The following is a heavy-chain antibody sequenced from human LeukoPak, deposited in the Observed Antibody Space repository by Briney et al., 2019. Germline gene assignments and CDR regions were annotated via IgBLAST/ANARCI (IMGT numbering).Heavy chain of an antibody. J-gene: IGHJ4*02. CDR2: IYYSGST. Sequence: PSETLSLTCTVSGGSISTYYGNWIRQAPGKGLEWIGYIYYSGSTYYNPSLKSRVTISVDTSKNQFSLKLSSVTAADTAVYSCARHSFSSGWKSFDYWGQGTLVTVSS. CDR1: GGSISTYY. CDR3: ARHSFSSGWKSFDY. V-gene: IGHV4-59*04. D-gene: IGHD6-19*01.